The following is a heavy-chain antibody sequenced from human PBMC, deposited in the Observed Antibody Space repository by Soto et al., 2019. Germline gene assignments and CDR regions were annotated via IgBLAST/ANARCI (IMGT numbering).Heavy chain of an antibody. CDR3: ARDPPMVRGVGPS. D-gene: IGHD3-10*01. V-gene: IGHV1-18*01. Sequence: ASVKVSCKASGYTFTSYGINWVRQAPGQGLEWMGWINTYNGNTNYAQRLQGRVTMTTDTSTSTAYMELRSLRDEDTAVYYCARDPPMVRGVGPSWGQGTLVTVSS. J-gene: IGHJ4*02. CDR1: GYTFTSYG. CDR2: INTYNGNT.